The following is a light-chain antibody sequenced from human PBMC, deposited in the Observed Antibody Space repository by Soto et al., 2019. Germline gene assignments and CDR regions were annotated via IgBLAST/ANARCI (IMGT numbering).Light chain of an antibody. V-gene: IGKV3-15*01. J-gene: IGKJ4*01. CDR3: QQYNNGPPPLT. Sequence: EIVMTQSPATLSVSPGERATLSCRASQSVSSNLAWYQKKPGQAPRLLIYGASTRATGIPARFSGSGSGTEFTLTISSLQSEDFAVYYCQQYNNGPPPLTFGGGTKVEIK. CDR2: GAS. CDR1: QSVSSN.